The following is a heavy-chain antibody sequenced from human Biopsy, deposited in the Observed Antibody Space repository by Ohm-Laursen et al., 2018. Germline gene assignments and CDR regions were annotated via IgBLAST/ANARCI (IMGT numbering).Heavy chain of an antibody. V-gene: IGHV3-66*01. CDR3: VRASIFGVATSGFYYYGMDV. CDR1: GFTVINND. Sequence: GSLRLSCAASGFTVINNDISWVRQAPGKGLEWASFISSSGVQYHADSVKDRFTISRDNSKNTLYLQMNSLRAEDTAVYYCVRASIFGVATSGFYYYGMDVWGQGTTVTVSS. D-gene: IGHD3-3*01. J-gene: IGHJ6*02. CDR2: ISSSGVQ.